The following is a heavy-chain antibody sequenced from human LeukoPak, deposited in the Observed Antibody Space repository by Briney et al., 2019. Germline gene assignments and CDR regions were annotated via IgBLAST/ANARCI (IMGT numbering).Heavy chain of an antibody. CDR1: GFTFSSYG. Sequence: GGSLRLSCAASGFTFSSYGMHWVRQAPGKGLEWVANIKQDGSEKYYVDSVKGRFTISRDNAKNSLYLQMNSLRAEDTAVYYCASFDIWGQGTMVTVSS. CDR3: ASFDI. CDR2: IKQDGSEK. J-gene: IGHJ3*02. V-gene: IGHV3-7*01.